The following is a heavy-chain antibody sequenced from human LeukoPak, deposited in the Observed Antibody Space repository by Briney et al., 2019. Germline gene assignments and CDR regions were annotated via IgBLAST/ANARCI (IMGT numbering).Heavy chain of an antibody. D-gene: IGHD4-17*01. J-gene: IGHJ4*02. Sequence: GGSLRLSCAASGFTVSSDYMSWVRQAPGKGLEWVSVIYSGGSTYYADSVKGRFTISRDNSKNTLYLQMNSLRAEDTAVYYCARDLGTVTTLTSDYWGQGTLVTVSS. V-gene: IGHV3-66*01. CDR2: IYSGGST. CDR1: GFTVSSDY. CDR3: ARDLGTVTTLTSDY.